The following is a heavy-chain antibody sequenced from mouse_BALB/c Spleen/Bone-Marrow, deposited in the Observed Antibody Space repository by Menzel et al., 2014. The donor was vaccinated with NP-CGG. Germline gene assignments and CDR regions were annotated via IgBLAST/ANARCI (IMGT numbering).Heavy chain of an antibody. V-gene: IGHV3-1*02. Sequence: EVKLMESGPDLVKPSQSLSLTCTVTGYSITSGYGWHWIRQFPGNKLEWMGYIHYSGSTNYHPSLKSRISITRDTSKSQFVLQLNSVATEDTAAYYCGREARTTGRFAYWGQGTLVTVAA. CDR2: IHYSGST. CDR1: GYSITSGYG. CDR3: GREARTTGRFAY. J-gene: IGHJ3*01. D-gene: IGHD2-12*01.